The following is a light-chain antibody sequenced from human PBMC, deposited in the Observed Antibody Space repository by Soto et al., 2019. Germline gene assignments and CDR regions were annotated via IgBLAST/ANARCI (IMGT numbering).Light chain of an antibody. CDR3: QQSYITPYT. Sequence: DIQMTQSPSSLSASVGDTVTITCRASQSIRVHLTWYQQKPGQVPKLLIYAASNLQSGVPSSFIGSGSDTDFALTISSLHTEDFATYYGQQSYITPYTFGQGTKLQIK. J-gene: IGKJ2*01. V-gene: IGKV1-39*01. CDR1: QSIRVH. CDR2: AAS.